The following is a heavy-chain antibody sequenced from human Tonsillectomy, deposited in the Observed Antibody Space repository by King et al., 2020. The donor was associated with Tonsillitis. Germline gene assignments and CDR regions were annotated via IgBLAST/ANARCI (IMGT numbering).Heavy chain of an antibody. CDR3: AHGLTGVWYFDL. CDR1: GFSLSTSGVR. CDR2: IYWNDDK. V-gene: IGHV2-5*01. D-gene: IGHD7-27*01. J-gene: IGHJ2*01. Sequence: TLKESGPTLVKPTQTLTLTCTFSGFSLSTSGVRVGWIRQPPGKALEWLALIYWNDDKRYSPSLKSRLTITKDTSKNQVVLTMTNIDPVDTATYYCAHGLTGVWYFDLWGRGTLVTVSS.